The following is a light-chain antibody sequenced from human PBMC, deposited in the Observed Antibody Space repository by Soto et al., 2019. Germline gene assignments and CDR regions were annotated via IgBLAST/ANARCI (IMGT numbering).Light chain of an antibody. CDR1: QSVSSY. V-gene: IGKV3-20*01. CDR2: GAS. J-gene: IGKJ1*01. CDR3: QQYGSSGT. Sequence: EIVLTQSPATLSLSPGERATLSFRASQSVSSYLAWYQQKPGQAPRLLIYGASTRATDVPDRFSGSGSGTDFTLTISRLEPEDFAVYYCQQYGSSGTFGQGTKVDIK.